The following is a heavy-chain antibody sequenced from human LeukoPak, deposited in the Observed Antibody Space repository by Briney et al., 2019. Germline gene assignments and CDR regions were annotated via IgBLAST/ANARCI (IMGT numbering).Heavy chain of an antibody. CDR2: IKKDERDQ. J-gene: IGHJ4*02. CDR1: GFNFPDYC. V-gene: IGHV3-7*01. D-gene: IGHD2-2*01. CDR3: ARCSSSGCASSPLAGYLY. Sequence: GGSLRLSCTTSGFNFPDYCMTWVRQAPGKGLEWVANIKKDERDQDYVDSVKGRFTISRDNAKNSVFLQMNSLRAEDTAVYYCARCSSSGCASSPLAGYLYWGQGTLVTVSS.